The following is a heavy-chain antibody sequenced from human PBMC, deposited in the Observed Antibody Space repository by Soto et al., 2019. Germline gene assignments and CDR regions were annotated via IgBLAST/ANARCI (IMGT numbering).Heavy chain of an antibody. J-gene: IGHJ6*02. CDR2: ISSSSSYI. V-gene: IGHV3-21*01. D-gene: IGHD2-2*01. CDR1: GFTFSSYS. Sequence: GGSLRLSCAASGFTFSSYSMNWVRQAPGKGLEWVSSISSSSSYIYYADSVKGRFTISRDNAKNSLYLQMNSLRAEDTAVYYCVSLGYCSSTSCYGYGMDVWGQGTTVTVSS. CDR3: VSLGYCSSTSCYGYGMDV.